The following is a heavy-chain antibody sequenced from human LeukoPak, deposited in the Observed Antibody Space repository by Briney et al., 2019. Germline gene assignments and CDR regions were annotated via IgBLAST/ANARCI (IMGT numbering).Heavy chain of an antibody. CDR2: IYYSGST. CDR3: ARDSYDYSNYEFDY. Sequence: PSETLSLTCTVSGGSISSSSYYWGWIRQPPGKGLEWIGSIYYSGSTYYNPSLKSRVTISVDTSKNQFSLKLSFVTAADTAVYYCARDSYDYSNYEFDYWGQGTLVTVSS. D-gene: IGHD4-11*01. CDR1: GGSISSSSYY. J-gene: IGHJ4*02. V-gene: IGHV4-39*07.